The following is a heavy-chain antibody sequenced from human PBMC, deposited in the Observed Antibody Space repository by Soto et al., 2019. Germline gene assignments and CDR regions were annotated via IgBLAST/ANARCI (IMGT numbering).Heavy chain of an antibody. CDR1: GYSFTSYD. CDR2: MNPNSANT. V-gene: IGHV1-8*02. CDR3: ARGGFLDRHMDV. Sequence: QVQLVQSGAEVKKPGASLKVSCKASGYSFTSYDMNWVRQVPGQGPEWMGWMNPNSANTGYAQKFQGRITMSRDMSTRTAYMGVSSLTSEDTAVYYCARGGFLDRHMDVWGRGTTITVSS. J-gene: IGHJ6*03.